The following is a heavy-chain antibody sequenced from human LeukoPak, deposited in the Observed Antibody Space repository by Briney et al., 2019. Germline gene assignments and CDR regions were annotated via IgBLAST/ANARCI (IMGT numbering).Heavy chain of an antibody. CDR3: ASWRGAAANNFDY. CDR1: GFTFPDCW. D-gene: IGHD6-13*01. Sequence: PGGSLRLSCAASGFTFPDCWMSWVRQAPGKGLEWVANIKYDGSAKYYVDSVKGRFTISRDNAKNSLYLQMNSLRAEDTAVYFCASWRGAAANNFDYWGQGALVTVSS. J-gene: IGHJ4*02. CDR2: IKYDGSAK. V-gene: IGHV3-7*01.